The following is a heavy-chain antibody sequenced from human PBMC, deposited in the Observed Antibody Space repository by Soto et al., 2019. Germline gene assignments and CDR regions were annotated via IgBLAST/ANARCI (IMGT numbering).Heavy chain of an antibody. V-gene: IGHV4-31*03. J-gene: IGHJ1*01. D-gene: IGHD3-22*01. CDR1: GGSISSGGYY. CDR3: ARDLDGLHDDTSGPFPRPG. CDR2: IYYSGST. Sequence: SETLSLTCTVSGGSISSGGYYWSWIRQHPGKGLEWIGYIYYSGSTCYNPSLKSRVTISVDTSKNQFSLKLSSVTVADTAVYYCARDLDGLHDDTSGPFPRPGWGQGTLVTVSS.